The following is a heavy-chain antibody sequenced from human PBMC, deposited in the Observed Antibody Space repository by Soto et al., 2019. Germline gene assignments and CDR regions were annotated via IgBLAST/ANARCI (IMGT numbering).Heavy chain of an antibody. V-gene: IGHV1-69*06. D-gene: IGHD2-15*01. CDR1: GGTFSSYA. Sequence: SVKVSCKASGGTFSSYAISWVRQAPGQGLEWMGGISPIFGTANYAQKFQGRVTITADKSTSTAYRELSSLRSEDTGVYYCAGQAGYCSGGSCYWEGGFDPWGQGTLVTVSS. CDR2: ISPIFGTA. CDR3: AGQAGYCSGGSCYWEGGFDP. J-gene: IGHJ5*02.